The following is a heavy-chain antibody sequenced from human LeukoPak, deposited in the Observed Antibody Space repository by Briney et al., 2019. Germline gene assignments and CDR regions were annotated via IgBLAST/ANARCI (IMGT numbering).Heavy chain of an antibody. J-gene: IGHJ4*02. D-gene: IGHD3-22*01. CDR1: GYTFTGYY. Sequence: ASVKVSCKASGYTFTGYYMHWVRQAPGQGLEWMGWINPNSGGTNYAQKFQGRVTMTRDTSISTAYMELSRLRSDDTAVYYCARVSYYYDSSGYSKATPFDYWGQGTLATVSS. V-gene: IGHV1-2*02. CDR2: INPNSGGT. CDR3: ARVSYYYDSSGYSKATPFDY.